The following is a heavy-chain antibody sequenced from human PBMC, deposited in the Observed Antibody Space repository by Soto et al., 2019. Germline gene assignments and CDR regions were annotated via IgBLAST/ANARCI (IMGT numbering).Heavy chain of an antibody. Sequence: PGGSLRLSCAASGFNFSSYGMPWVRQAPEKGLEWVAGIRCGGSTKYCADSVKGRFTISRDNSKNTLYLQMNSLRAEDTAVYYCAKELAPFDYWGQGTLVTVSS. D-gene: IGHD6-13*01. CDR2: IRCGGSTK. CDR1: GFNFSSYG. V-gene: IGHV3-33*06. J-gene: IGHJ4*02. CDR3: AKELAPFDY.